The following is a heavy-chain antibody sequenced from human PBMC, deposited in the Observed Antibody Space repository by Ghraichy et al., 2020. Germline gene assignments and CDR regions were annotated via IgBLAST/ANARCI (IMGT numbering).Heavy chain of an antibody. CDR1: GFTFSSYA. D-gene: IGHD3-3*01. CDR3: AKDRGYYDFWSGYYTSLNYFDY. V-gene: IGHV3-23*01. CDR2: ISDSGGST. J-gene: IGHJ4*02. Sequence: GGSLRLSCAASGFTFSSYAMSWVRQAPGKGLEWVSAISDSGGSTYYADSVKGRFTISRDNSKNTLYLQMNSLRAEDTAVYYCAKDRGYYDFWSGYYTSLNYFDYWGQGTLVTVSS.